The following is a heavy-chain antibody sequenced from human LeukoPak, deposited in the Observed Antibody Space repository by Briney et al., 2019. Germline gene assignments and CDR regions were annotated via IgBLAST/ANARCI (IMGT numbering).Heavy chain of an antibody. CDR3: ARDRFPAGSYWLDDAFDI. CDR2: IKQDGSEE. D-gene: IGHD1-26*01. V-gene: IGHV3-7*01. Sequence: SGGSLRLPCAASGFTFSSFWMSWVRQAPGKGLEWVANIKQDGSEEYYVDSVKGRFTISRDNAKNSLYLQMNSLRAEDTAVYYCARDRFPAGSYWLDDAFDIWGQGTMVTVSS. CDR1: GFTFSSFW. J-gene: IGHJ3*02.